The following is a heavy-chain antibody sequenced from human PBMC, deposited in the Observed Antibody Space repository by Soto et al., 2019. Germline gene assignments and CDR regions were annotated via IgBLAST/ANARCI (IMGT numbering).Heavy chain of an antibody. V-gene: IGHV4-59*08. D-gene: IGHD5-12*01. J-gene: IGHJ4*02. CDR3: ARGYDLLGYFDY. Sequence: SETMSLTCTVAGGSISSYDWSWIRQPPGKGLEWIGYIYYSGSTNYNPSLESRVTISVDTSKNQFSLKLSSVTAADTVVYYCARGYDLLGYFDYWGQGTLVTVSS. CDR1: GGSISSYD. CDR2: IYYSGST.